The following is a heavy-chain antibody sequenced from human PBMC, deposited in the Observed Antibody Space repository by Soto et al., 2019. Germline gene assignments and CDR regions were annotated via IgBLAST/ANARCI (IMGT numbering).Heavy chain of an antibody. CDR2: IYWDDDK. D-gene: IGHD6-13*01. J-gene: IGHJ4*01. Sequence: QITLKESGPSLVNPTQSLTLTCSFSGVSLTTTEVAVGWIRQPPGKALEWLALIYWDDDKRYSPSLKSSLTITKDTAKNQVVLTMTNVHPDDTATYFCAHSGLIATLAFDYWGHRIHVTVS. CDR1: GVSLTTTEVA. V-gene: IGHV2-5*02. CDR3: AHSGLIATLAFDY.